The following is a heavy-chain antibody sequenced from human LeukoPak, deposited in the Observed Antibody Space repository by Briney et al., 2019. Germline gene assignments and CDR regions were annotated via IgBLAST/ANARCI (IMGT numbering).Heavy chain of an antibody. Sequence: SETLSLTCTVSGGSISSGGYYWSWIRQHPGKGLEWIGYIYYSGSTYYNPSLKSRVAISVDTSKNQFSLKLSSVTAADTAVYYCARVIAEQPSPFDYWGQGTLVTVSS. CDR3: ARVIAEQPSPFDY. CDR2: IYYSGST. CDR1: GGSISSGGYY. J-gene: IGHJ4*02. V-gene: IGHV4-31*03. D-gene: IGHD6-13*01.